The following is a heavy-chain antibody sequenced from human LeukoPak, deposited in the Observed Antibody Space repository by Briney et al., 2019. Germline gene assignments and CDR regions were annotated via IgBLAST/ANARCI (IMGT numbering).Heavy chain of an antibody. CDR3: ARHFLGGFSGGVSCLDY. Sequence: GESLKISCKASGYSFTNDWIGWVRQMPGKGLEWLGVIYPGDSETRYSPSFQGQVTISADKSISTAYLQWSSLKASDSAMYYCARHFLGGFSGGVSCLDYWGQGTLVTVSS. J-gene: IGHJ4*02. CDR2: IYPGDSET. V-gene: IGHV5-51*01. CDR1: GYSFTNDW. D-gene: IGHD2-15*01.